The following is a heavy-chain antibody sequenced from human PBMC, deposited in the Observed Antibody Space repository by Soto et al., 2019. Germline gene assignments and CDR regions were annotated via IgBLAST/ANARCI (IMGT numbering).Heavy chain of an antibody. CDR1: GGFLNSYA. J-gene: IGHJ4*02. V-gene: IGHV1-69*13. CDR2: IIPTFGTG. Sequence: GASVKVSCKASGGFLNSYALNWVRQAPGQGLEWMGVIIPTFGTGKYARKFQGRVTITADEHTNTAYMEVSSLRSEDTTVYYCARAGHYYDTTGYYPLDYWGQGTLVTVSS. D-gene: IGHD3-22*01. CDR3: ARAGHYYDTTGYYPLDY.